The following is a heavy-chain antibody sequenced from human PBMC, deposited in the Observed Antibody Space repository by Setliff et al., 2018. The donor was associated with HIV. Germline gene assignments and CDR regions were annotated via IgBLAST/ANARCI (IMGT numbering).Heavy chain of an antibody. Sequence: GSLRLSCVSSGLPFYNYWMTWLRRAPGRGLEWVANIKQDGSDMHYIESVKGRFTIFRDNAKNSVFLQMNSLRAEDMGVYYCATQTGFYNSHWYDYWGQGTMGTAPQ. V-gene: IGHV3-7*01. CDR2: IKQDGSDM. J-gene: IGHJ4*02. CDR3: ATQTGFYNSHWYDY. CDR1: GLPFYNYW. D-gene: IGHD6-13*01.